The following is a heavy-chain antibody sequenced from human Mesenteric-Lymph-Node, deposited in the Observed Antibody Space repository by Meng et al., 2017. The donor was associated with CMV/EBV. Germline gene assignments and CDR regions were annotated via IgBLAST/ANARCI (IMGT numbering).Heavy chain of an antibody. CDR3: ARAARLGNYYYGMDV. CDR1: GGSFTGYY. D-gene: IGHD6-6*01. J-gene: IGHJ6*02. V-gene: IGHV4-59*01. CDR2: IYYSGST. Sequence: SETLSLTCAVYGGSFTGYYRSWIRQPPGKGLEWIGYIYYSGSTNYNPSLKSRVTISVDTSKNQFSLKLSSVTAADTAVYYCARAARLGNYYYGMDVWGQGTTVTVSS.